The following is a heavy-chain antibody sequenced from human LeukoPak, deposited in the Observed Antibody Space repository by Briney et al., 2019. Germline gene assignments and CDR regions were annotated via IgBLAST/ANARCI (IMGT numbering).Heavy chain of an antibody. V-gene: IGHV3-48*01. CDR3: ARAHSGYAENYYYYYMDV. CDR2: ISSSSRTI. D-gene: IGHD5-12*01. CDR1: GFPFSSYF. J-gene: IGHJ6*03. Sequence: PGGSLRLSCAASGFPFSSYFMNWVRQAPGKGLEWVSYISSSSRTIYYADSVKGRFTISRDNAKNSLYLQMNSLRAEDTAVYYCARAHSGYAENYYYYYMDVWGKGTTVTVSS.